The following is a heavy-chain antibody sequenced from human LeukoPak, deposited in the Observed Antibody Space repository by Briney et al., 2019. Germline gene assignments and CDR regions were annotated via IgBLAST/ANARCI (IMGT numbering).Heavy chain of an antibody. J-gene: IGHJ4*02. V-gene: IGHV3-33*01. CDR1: GFTVSSYG. CDR2: IWYDGSNK. D-gene: IGHD6-6*01. Sequence: GGSLRLSCAASGFTVSSYGMHWVRQAPGKGLEWVAVIWYDGSNKYYADSVKGRFTISRDNSKNTLYLQMNSLRAEDTAVYYCARDIAARRFDYWGQGTLVTVSS. CDR3: ARDIAARRFDY.